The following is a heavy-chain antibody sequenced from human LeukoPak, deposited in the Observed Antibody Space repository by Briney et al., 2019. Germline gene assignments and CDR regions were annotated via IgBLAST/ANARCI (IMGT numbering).Heavy chain of an antibody. J-gene: IGHJ4*02. V-gene: IGHV4-34*01. D-gene: IGHD2-15*01. CDR2: INHSGST. Sequence: SETLSLTCAVYGGSFSGYYWSWIRQPPGKGLEWIGEINHSGSTYYNPSLKSRVTISVDRSKNQFSLKLSSVTAADTAVYYCARTGYCSGGSCYSGGHFDYWGQGTLVTVSS. CDR1: GGSFSGYY. CDR3: ARTGYCSGGSCYSGGHFDY.